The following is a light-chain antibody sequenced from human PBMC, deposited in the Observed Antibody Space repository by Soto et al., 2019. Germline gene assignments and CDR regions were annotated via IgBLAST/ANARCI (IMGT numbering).Light chain of an antibody. CDR3: MQSIELPYT. Sequence: EIVVTQTPLSLSVTPGQPASISCSASQSLLHSDGKTYLYWYKQQAGQPPQLLIHEVSNRFPGVPERFSGRGSGTDFTLKISRVEAGDVGVYYCMQSIELPYTFGQGTKLDIK. CDR2: EVS. J-gene: IGKJ2*01. CDR1: QSLLHSDGKTY. V-gene: IGKV2D-29*01.